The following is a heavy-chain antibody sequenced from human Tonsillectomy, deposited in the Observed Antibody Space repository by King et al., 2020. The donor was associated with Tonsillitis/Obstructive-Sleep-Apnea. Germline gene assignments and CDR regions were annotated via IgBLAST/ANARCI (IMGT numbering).Heavy chain of an antibody. CDR3: ARHLGELSLRAFDI. V-gene: IGHV5-51*01. Sequence: VQLVESGAEVKKPGESLKISCKGSGYSFTSYWIGWGRQMPGKGLEWMGIIYPGDCDTRYSQSFQGQVTISADKSISTAYLQWSSLKAADTAMYYCARHLGELSLRAFDIWGQGTMVTVSS. CDR2: IYPGDCDT. CDR1: GYSFTSYW. D-gene: IGHD3-16*02. J-gene: IGHJ3*02.